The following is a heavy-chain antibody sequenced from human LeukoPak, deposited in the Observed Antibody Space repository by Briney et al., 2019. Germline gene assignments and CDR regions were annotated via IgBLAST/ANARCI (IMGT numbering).Heavy chain of an antibody. CDR3: AKVATVVSLQIDY. Sequence: GGSLRLSCAASGFTFSSYAMSWVRQAPGKGLEWVALIRYDGSNKYYADSVKGRFTISRDNSKNTLYLQMNSLRAEDTAVYYCAKVATVVSLQIDYWGQGTLVTVSS. J-gene: IGHJ4*02. CDR1: GFTFSSYA. CDR2: IRYDGSNK. D-gene: IGHD4-23*01. V-gene: IGHV3-30*02.